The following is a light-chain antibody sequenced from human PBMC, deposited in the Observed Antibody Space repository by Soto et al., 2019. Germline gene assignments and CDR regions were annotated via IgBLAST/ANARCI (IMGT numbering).Light chain of an antibody. CDR1: ESIGDY. J-gene: IGKJ5*01. CDR3: QQYVTSPAIT. V-gene: IGKV3-20*01. CDR2: GAT. Sequence: DIVLTQSPAALSLSPGERATLSCWASESIGDYLAWYQQKPGQAPRLLIYGATMRTTGTPDRFSGAGSETDFSLAISRRQPGDFAVYYCQQYVTSPAITFGQGTRLEIK.